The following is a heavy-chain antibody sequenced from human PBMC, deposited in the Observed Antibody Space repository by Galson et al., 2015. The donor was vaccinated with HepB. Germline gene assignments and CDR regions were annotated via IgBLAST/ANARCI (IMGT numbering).Heavy chain of an antibody. CDR2: ISSSSSTI. Sequence: SLRLSCAASGFTFSGYSMNWVRQAPGKGLEWVSYISSSSSTIYYADSVKGRFTISRDNAKNSLYLQMNSLRDEDTAVYYCARGPGITMIVPSDAFDIWGQGTMVTVSS. CDR1: GFTFSGYS. D-gene: IGHD3-22*01. V-gene: IGHV3-48*02. CDR3: ARGPGITMIVPSDAFDI. J-gene: IGHJ3*02.